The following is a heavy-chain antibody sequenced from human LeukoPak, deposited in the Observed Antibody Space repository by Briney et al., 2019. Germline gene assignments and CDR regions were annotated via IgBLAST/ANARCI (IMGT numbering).Heavy chain of an antibody. D-gene: IGHD2-15*01. CDR3: ARDYCSGGSCLDH. CDR1: GFTFSSYS. V-gene: IGHV3-21*01. J-gene: IGHJ4*02. CDR2: ISSSSSYI. Sequence: GGSLRLSCAASGFTFSSYSMNWVRQAPGKGLEWVSSISSSSSYIYYADSVKGRFTISRDNAKNSLYLQMNSLRAEDTAVYYCARDYCSGGSCLDHWGQGTLVTVSS.